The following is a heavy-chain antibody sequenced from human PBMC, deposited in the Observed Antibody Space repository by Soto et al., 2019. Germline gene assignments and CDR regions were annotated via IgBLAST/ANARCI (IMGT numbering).Heavy chain of an antibody. Sequence: SQTLSLTCAISGDSVSSNSAAWNWIRQSPSRGLEWLGRTYYRSKWYNDYAVSVKSQITINPDTSKNQFSLQPNSVTPEDTAVYYCARILDLGPLSYFDYWGQGTLVTVSS. D-gene: IGHD3-16*01. V-gene: IGHV6-1*01. CDR2: TYYRSKWYN. CDR3: ARILDLGPLSYFDY. J-gene: IGHJ4*02. CDR1: GDSVSSNSAA.